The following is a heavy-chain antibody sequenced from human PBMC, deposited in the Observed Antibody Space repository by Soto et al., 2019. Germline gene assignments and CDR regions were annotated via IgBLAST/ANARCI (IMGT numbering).Heavy chain of an antibody. CDR2: IIPIFGTA. J-gene: IGHJ6*02. CDR1: GGTFSSYA. V-gene: IGHV1-69*12. CDR3: ARPTYGDYAPRSWEYYYYGMDV. Sequence: QVQLVQSGAEVKKPGSSVKVSCKASGGTFSSYAISWVRQAPGQGLEWMGGIIPIFGTANYAQKFQGRVTITADESTSIAYMELSSLRSEDTAVYYCARPTYGDYAPRSWEYYYYGMDVWGQGTTVTVSS. D-gene: IGHD4-17*01.